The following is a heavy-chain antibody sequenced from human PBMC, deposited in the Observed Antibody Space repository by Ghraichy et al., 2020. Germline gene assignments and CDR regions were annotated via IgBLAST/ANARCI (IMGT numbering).Heavy chain of an antibody. CDR2: INQSGST. D-gene: IGHD6-13*01. V-gene: IGHV4-34*01. CDR1: GGSFSGYY. CDR3: ARGNGRYSSSWYRS. Sequence: SETLSLTCAVYGGSFSGYYWSWIRQPPGKGLEWIGEINQSGSTNYNPSLKSRVTISVDTSKNQFSLKLSSVTAADTAVYYCARGNGRYSSSWYRSWGQGTLVAVSS. J-gene: IGHJ5*02.